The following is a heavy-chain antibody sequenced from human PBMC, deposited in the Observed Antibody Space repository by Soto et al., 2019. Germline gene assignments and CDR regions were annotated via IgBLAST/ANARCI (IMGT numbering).Heavy chain of an antibody. Sequence: ASVKVSCKASGYPFSDNQIHWLRRAPGQGLEWMGRINPKSDDTNYAQKFQGRVTMTRDTSIDTAYLELTGLTSDDTATYYCARKRSLDYIRWGLDPWGQGTLVTVSS. D-gene: IGHD4-4*01. V-gene: IGHV1-2*02. CDR2: INPKSDDT. CDR1: GYPFSDNQ. J-gene: IGHJ5*02. CDR3: ARKRSLDYIRWGLDP.